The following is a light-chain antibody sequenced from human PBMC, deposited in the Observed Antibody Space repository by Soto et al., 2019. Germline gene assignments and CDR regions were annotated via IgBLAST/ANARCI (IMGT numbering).Light chain of an antibody. CDR3: QQLNSYPIT. V-gene: IGKV1-9*01. J-gene: IGKJ5*01. CDR2: AAS. CDR1: QGISSS. Sequence: DIQLTQSPSFLSASVGDRVTITCRASQGISSSLAWYQQKPGKAPKLLIYAASTLQSGVPSTFSGSGSGTEFTLTISSLQPEDFATYYCQQLNSYPITFGQGTRLEIK.